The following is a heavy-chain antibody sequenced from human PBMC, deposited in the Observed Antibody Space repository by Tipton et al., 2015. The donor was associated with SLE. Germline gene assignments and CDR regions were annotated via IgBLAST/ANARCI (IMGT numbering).Heavy chain of an antibody. Sequence: TLSLTCAVYGGSFSGYYWCWIRQPPGKGLEWIGDIYRSGATYYNPSLKSRVTISMDRSENHFSLRLSSVTAAATAVFYCASAGNRFAPPVDDWGQGALVTVSS. D-gene: IGHD1-14*01. CDR1: GGSFSGYY. J-gene: IGHJ4*02. V-gene: IGHV4-34*01. CDR2: IYRSGAT. CDR3: ASAGNRFAPPVDD.